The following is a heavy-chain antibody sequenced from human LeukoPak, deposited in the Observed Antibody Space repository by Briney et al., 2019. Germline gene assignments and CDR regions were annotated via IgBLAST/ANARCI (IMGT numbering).Heavy chain of an antibody. D-gene: IGHD4-11*01. J-gene: IGHJ4*02. CDR3: ARDLDYSTGFDY. Sequence: GGSLRLSCATSGFTFSSSTFGSYTMSWVRQAPGKGLGWVSSISSTGTYIYYTDSVKGRFTISRDIANSLLYLQMNSLRADDTAVYYCARDLDYSTGFDYWGQGTLVTVSS. CDR2: ISSTGTYI. CDR1: GFTFSSSTFGSYT. V-gene: IGHV3-21*01.